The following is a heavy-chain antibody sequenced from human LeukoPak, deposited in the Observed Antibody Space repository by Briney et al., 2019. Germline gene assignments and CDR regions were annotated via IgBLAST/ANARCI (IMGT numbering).Heavy chain of an antibody. J-gene: IGHJ4*02. CDR2: IYSTGIT. CDR3: ARGPKTVMEIDY. D-gene: IGHD5-18*01. V-gene: IGHV4-4*07. Sequence: PPETLSLTCTVSGGSISSYYWSWIRQPAGKGLEWIGRIYSTGITNYNPSLKSRVTMSVDTSKNQFFVKLRAVTAADTAVYYCARGPKTVMEIDYWGQGTLVTVSS. CDR1: GGSISSYY.